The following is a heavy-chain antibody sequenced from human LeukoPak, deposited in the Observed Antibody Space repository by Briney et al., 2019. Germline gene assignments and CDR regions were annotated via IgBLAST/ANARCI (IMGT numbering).Heavy chain of an antibody. V-gene: IGHV3-23*01. CDR3: AKNVVVKRYIDF. J-gene: IGHJ4*02. CDR2: ISGGGRTT. CDR1: GFTFSNHA. D-gene: IGHD2-15*01. Sequence: PGGSLRLSCAASGFTFSNHAMSWVRQAPGKGLQWGAVISGGGRTTEYADFGKGRFTISRDNSKNTLSLQMNSLTVEDTAIYFCAKNVVVKRYIDFWGQGTLVTVSS.